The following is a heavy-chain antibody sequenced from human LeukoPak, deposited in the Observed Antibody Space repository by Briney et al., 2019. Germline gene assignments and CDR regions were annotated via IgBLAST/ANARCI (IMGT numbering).Heavy chain of an antibody. CDR2: INHSGST. Sequence: SETLPLTCAVYGGSFSGYYWSWIRQPPGKGLEWIGEINHSGSTNYNPSLKSRVTISVDTSKNQFSLKLSSVTAADTAVYYCVGSQMYYDYVWGSYRSGYYYYGMDVWGQGTTVTVSS. CDR1: GGSFSGYY. CDR3: VGSQMYYDYVWGSYRSGYYYYGMDV. D-gene: IGHD3-16*02. J-gene: IGHJ6*02. V-gene: IGHV4-34*01.